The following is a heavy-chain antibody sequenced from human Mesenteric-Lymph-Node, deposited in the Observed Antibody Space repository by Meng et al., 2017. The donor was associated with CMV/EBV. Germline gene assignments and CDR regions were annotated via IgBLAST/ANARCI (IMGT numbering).Heavy chain of an antibody. V-gene: IGHV3-30-3*01. D-gene: IGHD2-21*01. CDR2: ISYDGSNK. CDR1: GFTFSSYA. J-gene: IGHJ6*02. CDR3: AKVAIVDTALGDV. Sequence: GESLKISCAASGFTFSSYAMHWVRQAPGKGLEWVAVISYDGSNKYYADSVKGRFTISRDNSKNTLYLQMNSLRAEDTAVYYCAKVAIVDTALGDVWGQGTTVTVSS.